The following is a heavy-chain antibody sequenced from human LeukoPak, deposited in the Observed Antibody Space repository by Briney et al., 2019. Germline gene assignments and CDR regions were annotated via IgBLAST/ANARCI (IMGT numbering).Heavy chain of an antibody. J-gene: IGHJ2*01. D-gene: IGHD5-18*01. V-gene: IGHV4-39*07. CDR3: ARQLWFPYWYFDL. CDR1: GGSISSSSYY. CDR2: IYYSGST. Sequence: SETLSLTCTVSGGSISSSSYYWGWIRQPPGKGLEWIGSIYYSGSTYYNPSLKSRVTIPVDTSKNQFSLKLSSVTAADTAVYYCARQLWFPYWYFDLWGRGTLVTVSS.